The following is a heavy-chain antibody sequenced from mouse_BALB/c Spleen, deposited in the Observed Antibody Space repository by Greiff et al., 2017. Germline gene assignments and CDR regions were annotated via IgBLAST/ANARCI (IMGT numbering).Heavy chain of an antibody. J-gene: IGHJ2*01. D-gene: IGHD1-1*01. V-gene: IGHV5-6-2*01. CDR3: ARQEGYGSSFYFDY. Sequence: EVHLVESGGGLVKLGGSLKLSCAASGFTFSSYYMSWVRQTPEKRLELVAAINSNGGSTYYPDTVKGRFTISRDNAKNTLYLQMSSLKSEDTALYYCARQEGYGSSFYFDYWGQGTTLTVSS. CDR2: INSNGGST. CDR1: GFTFSSYY.